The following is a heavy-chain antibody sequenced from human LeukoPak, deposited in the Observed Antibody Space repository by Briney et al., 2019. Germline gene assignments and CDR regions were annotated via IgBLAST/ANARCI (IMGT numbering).Heavy chain of an antibody. CDR1: GYTFTSYY. D-gene: IGHD4-23*01. Sequence: ASVTVSCTASGYTFTSYYMHWVRQAPGQGLEWMGLINPSGGSTSYAQKFQGRVTMTRDTSTSTVYMELSSLRSEDTAVYYCARAPSVGYYYGMDVWGQGTTITVSS. CDR3: ARAPSVGYYYGMDV. CDR2: INPSGGST. V-gene: IGHV1-46*01. J-gene: IGHJ6*02.